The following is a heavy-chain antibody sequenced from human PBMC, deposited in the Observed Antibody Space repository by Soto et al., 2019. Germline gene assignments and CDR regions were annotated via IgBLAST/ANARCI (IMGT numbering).Heavy chain of an antibody. V-gene: IGHV3-48*01. CDR1: GFTFKTYS. J-gene: IGHJ4*02. CDR3: TIVRVADSALDH. Sequence: EVKLVESGGGLVQPGGSLRLSCAASGFTFKTYSMNWVRQAPGKGLEWVSYISETSIAIYYRDSVKGRFTISRDNSKNTLFLHMSNLRAEDTAMYYCTIVRVADSALDHWGQGTLVTVSS. CDR2: ISETSIAI. D-gene: IGHD3-10*02.